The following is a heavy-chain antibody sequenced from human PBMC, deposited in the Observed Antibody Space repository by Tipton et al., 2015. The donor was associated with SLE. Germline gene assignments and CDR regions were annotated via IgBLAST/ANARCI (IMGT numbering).Heavy chain of an antibody. CDR1: GGSISSNY. V-gene: IGHV4-59*12. J-gene: IGHJ4*02. CDR2: ISDGGGT. D-gene: IGHD6-13*01. CDR3: ARIHGGTAAPTSYYFDS. Sequence: TLSLTCSVSGGSISSNYWIWIRQPPGKGLEWIGYISDGGGTNHNPSLKSRVTISVDPAKNQFSLKLTSVTAADTATYYCARIHGGTAAPTSYYFDSWGQGTPVIVSS.